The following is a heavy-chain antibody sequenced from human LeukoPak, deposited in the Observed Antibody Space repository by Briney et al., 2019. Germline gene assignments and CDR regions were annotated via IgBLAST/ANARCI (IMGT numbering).Heavy chain of an antibody. J-gene: IGHJ4*02. D-gene: IGHD5-12*01. V-gene: IGHV3-23*01. CDR1: GFTLRSYD. Sequence: PGGSLRLSCAASGFTLRSYDMSWVRQAPGKGLEWVAATSGSGVNSYHADSVRGRFTISRDNSQNTLYLQMDSLRAEDTALYYCAKEYSGYDFDYWGQGTLVTVSS. CDR2: TSGSGVNS. CDR3: AKEYSGYDFDY.